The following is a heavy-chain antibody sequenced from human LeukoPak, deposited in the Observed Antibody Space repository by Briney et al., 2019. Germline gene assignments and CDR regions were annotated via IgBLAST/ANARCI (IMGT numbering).Heavy chain of an antibody. CDR3: ARRGDYSSPSEGSLDY. CDR1: GYSFTSYW. D-gene: IGHD6-6*01. J-gene: IGHJ4*02. Sequence: GASLKISCKASGYSFTSYWIGWVRQMPGKGLEWMGITDPSDSETRYTPSFQGQVTISADKSINTAYLQWSSLKAADSAMYYCARRGDYSSPSEGSLDYWGQGTLVSVSS. CDR2: TDPSDSET. V-gene: IGHV5-51*01.